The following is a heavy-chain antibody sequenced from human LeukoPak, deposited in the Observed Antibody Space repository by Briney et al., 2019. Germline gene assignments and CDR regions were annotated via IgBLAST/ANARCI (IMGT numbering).Heavy chain of an antibody. Sequence: GGSLRLSCAASEFSVGSNYMTWVRQAPGKGLEWVSLIYSGGSTYYADSVKGRFTISRDNSKNTLYLQMNSLRAEDTAVYYCAKSKDSGSGLFDYWGQGTLVTVSS. CDR1: EFSVGSNY. CDR2: IYSGGST. D-gene: IGHD3-10*01. V-gene: IGHV3-66*01. J-gene: IGHJ4*02. CDR3: AKSKDSGSGLFDY.